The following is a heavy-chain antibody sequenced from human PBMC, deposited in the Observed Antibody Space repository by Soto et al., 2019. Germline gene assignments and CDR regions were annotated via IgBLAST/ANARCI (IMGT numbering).Heavy chain of an antibody. CDR3: AKIGSNSYGDYGMDV. D-gene: IGHD5-18*01. V-gene: IGHV3-9*01. Sequence: EVQLVESGGGLAQPGRSLRLSCAASGFTFDDYAMHWVRQAPGKGLEWVSGISWNSGSIGYADSVKGRFTISRDNAKNSLYLQMNSLRAEDTALYYCAKIGSNSYGDYGMDVWGQGTTVTVSS. J-gene: IGHJ6*02. CDR2: ISWNSGSI. CDR1: GFTFDDYA.